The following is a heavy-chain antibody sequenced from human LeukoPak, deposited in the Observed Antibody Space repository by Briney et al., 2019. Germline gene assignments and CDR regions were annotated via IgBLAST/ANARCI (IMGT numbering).Heavy chain of an antibody. V-gene: IGHV3-23*01. J-gene: IGHJ4*02. CDR3: AKDGQSFNSMYDYFDS. CDR1: GFTFRNFA. D-gene: IGHD2-8*01. CDR2: IGGGDT. Sequence: PGGSLRLSCSASGFTFRNFAISWVRQAPGKGLEWVSSIGGGDTHYADSVKGRFIISRDDSRSTVDLQMSSLRAEDTAVYYCAKDGQSFNSMYDYFDSWGQGTLVTVSS.